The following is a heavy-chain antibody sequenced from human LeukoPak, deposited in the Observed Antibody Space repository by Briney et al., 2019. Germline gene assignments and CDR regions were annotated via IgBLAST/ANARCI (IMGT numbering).Heavy chain of an antibody. D-gene: IGHD3-10*01. Sequence: GASVKVSCKASGYTFTSYGISWVRQAPGQGLEWMGWISAYNGNTNYAQKLQGRVTMTTDTSTSTAYMELRSLRSDDTAVYYCAIMWANYYGSGSHRDYWGQGTLVTVSS. CDR3: AIMWANYYGSGSHRDY. CDR2: ISAYNGNT. CDR1: GYTFTSYG. J-gene: IGHJ4*02. V-gene: IGHV1-18*01.